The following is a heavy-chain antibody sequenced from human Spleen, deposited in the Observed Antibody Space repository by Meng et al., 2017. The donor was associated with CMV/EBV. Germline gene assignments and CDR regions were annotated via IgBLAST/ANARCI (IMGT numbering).Heavy chain of an antibody. J-gene: IGHJ1*01. CDR1: GFLFTNAW. V-gene: IGHV3-15*01. CDR3: TTDMYYDSSFHH. CDR2: IKTKTDGGTT. D-gene: IGHD3-22*01. Sequence: ASSGFLFTNAWLRWVRQAPGMGLEWVGRIKTKTDGGTTDYAAPVKGRFTISRDDSKNTLYLQMNSLKTEDTAVYFCTTDMYYDSSFHHWGQGTLVTVSS.